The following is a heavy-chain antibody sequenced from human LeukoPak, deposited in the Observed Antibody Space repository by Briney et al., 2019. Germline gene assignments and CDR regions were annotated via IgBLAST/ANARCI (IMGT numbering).Heavy chain of an antibody. CDR1: GFTFSSYA. D-gene: IGHD3-9*01. CDR3: ATDQRYAFDY. CDR2: ISGGAGGA. J-gene: IGHJ4*02. V-gene: IGHV3-23*01. Sequence: PGGSLRLSCAASGFTFSSYAMNWVRQAPGKGLEWVSSISGGAGGAAYADSVKGRFTMSRDDGKNTLYLHMNSLRDDDTAVYYCATDQRYAFDYWGQGILVTVSS.